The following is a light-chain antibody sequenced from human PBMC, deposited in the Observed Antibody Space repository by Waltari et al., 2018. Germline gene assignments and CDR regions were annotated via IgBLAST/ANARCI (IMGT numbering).Light chain of an antibody. Sequence: QSVLTQPSSVSGSPGQSITISCTGSTSDIGDYNYVSWYQQHPGKAPKLVIYDVNNRPAGVSNRFSGSKAGNTASLAISGLQAEDEADYYCSSYTSLTNLFVVFGGGTKVTVL. CDR2: DVN. J-gene: IGLJ2*01. CDR3: SSYTSLTNLFVV. V-gene: IGLV2-14*03. CDR1: TSDIGDYNY.